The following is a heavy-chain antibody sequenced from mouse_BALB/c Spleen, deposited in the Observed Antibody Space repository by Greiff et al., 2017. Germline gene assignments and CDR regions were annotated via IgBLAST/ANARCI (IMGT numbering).Heavy chain of an antibody. D-gene: IGHD2-10*02. CDR1: GYTFTSYW. J-gene: IGHJ2*01. Sequence: EVQLQQSGTVLARPGASVKMSCKASGYTFTSYWMHWVKQRPGQGLEWIGAIYPGNSDTSYNQKFKGKAKLTAVTSTSTAYMELSSLTNEDSAVYYCTCLVWSFYFDYWGQGTTLTVSS. CDR3: TCLVWSFYFDY. CDR2: IYPGNSDT. V-gene: IGHV1-5*01.